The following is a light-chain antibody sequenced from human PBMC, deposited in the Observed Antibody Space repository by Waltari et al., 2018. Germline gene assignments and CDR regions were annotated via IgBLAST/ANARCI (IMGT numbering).Light chain of an antibody. Sequence: QSALTQPASVSGSPGQSITMSCTGTSSDVGGYHYVSWYQQYPGQAPKLMIYDVSQRPSGVSNRFSGAKSGNTASLTISGLQAEDEADYYCSSYTSSNTLVFGVGTKLTVL. CDR1: SSDVGGYHY. J-gene: IGLJ3*02. V-gene: IGLV2-14*01. CDR2: DVS. CDR3: SSYTSSNTLV.